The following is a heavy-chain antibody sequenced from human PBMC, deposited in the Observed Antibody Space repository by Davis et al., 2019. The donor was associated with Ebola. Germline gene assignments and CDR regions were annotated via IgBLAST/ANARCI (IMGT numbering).Heavy chain of an antibody. CDR2: INSDGSST. D-gene: IGHD2-2*02. CDR1: GFTFSSYW. V-gene: IGHV3-74*01. CDR3: AKDGSVVVPAAITDLGYYYGMDV. J-gene: IGHJ6*02. Sequence: GESLKISCAASGFTFSSYWMHWVRQAPGKGLVWVSRINSDGSSTSYADSVKGRFTISRDNAKNTLYLQMNSLRAEDTAVYYCAKDGSVVVPAAITDLGYYYGMDVWGQGTTVTVSS.